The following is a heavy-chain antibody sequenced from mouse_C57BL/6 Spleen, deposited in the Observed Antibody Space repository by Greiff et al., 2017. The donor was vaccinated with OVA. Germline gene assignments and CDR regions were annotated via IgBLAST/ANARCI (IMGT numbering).Heavy chain of an antibody. D-gene: IGHD1-1*01. CDR2: IYPGSGNT. V-gene: IGHV1-76*01. CDR1: GYTFTDYY. Sequence: VQLQQSGAELVRPGASVKLSCKASGYTFTDYYINWVKQRPGQGLEWIARIYPGSGNTYYNEKFKGKATLTAEKSSSTAYMQLSSLTSEDSAVYFCARSIYYYGSNYWYFDVWGTGTTVTVSS. CDR3: ARSIYYYGSNYWYFDV. J-gene: IGHJ1*03.